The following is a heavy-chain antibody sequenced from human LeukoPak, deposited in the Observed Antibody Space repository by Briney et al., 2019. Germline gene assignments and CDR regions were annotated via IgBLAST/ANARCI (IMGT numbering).Heavy chain of an antibody. D-gene: IGHD5-12*01. CDR2: INGSGGST. CDR1: GFTFSSYA. Sequence: PGGSLRLSCAASGFTFSSYAMSWVRQAPGKGLEWVSAINGSGGSTYYADSVKGRFTISRDKSKNTLYLQMNSLRAEDTAVYYCAKDGHWGHYSGYDYGNDAYFDYWGQGTLVTVSS. V-gene: IGHV3-23*01. CDR3: AKDGHWGHYSGYDYGNDAYFDY. J-gene: IGHJ4*02.